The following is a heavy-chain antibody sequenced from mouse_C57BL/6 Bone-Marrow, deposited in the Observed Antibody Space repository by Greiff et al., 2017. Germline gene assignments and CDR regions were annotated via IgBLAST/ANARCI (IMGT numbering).Heavy chain of an antibody. CDR1: GFTFSSYA. Sequence: DVQLVESGGGLVKPGGSLKLSCAASGFTFSSYAMSWVRQTPEKRLEWVATISDGGSYTYYPDNVKGRFTISRDNAKNNLYLQMRHLKSEDTAMYYCARAIYYDYDWFAYWGQGTLVTVSA. J-gene: IGHJ3*01. CDR3: ARAIYYDYDWFAY. D-gene: IGHD2-4*01. CDR2: ISDGGSYT. V-gene: IGHV5-4*01.